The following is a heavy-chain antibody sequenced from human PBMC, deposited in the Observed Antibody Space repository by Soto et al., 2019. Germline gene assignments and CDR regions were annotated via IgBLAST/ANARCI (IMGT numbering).Heavy chain of an antibody. Sequence: SETLSLTCTVSSGFISPYYWSWIRQPPGKGLEWIGYIYYSGRTNYNPSLRSRVTISLDTSRNQFSLKLSSVTAADTAVYYCARYAGSSWFDNWGHGTLVTVSS. CDR1: SGFISPYY. CDR3: ARYAGSSWFDN. J-gene: IGHJ4*01. V-gene: IGHV4-59*01. CDR2: IYYSGRT. D-gene: IGHD6-13*01.